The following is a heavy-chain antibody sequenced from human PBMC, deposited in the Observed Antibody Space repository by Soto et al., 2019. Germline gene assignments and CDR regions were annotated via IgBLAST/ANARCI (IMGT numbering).Heavy chain of an antibody. D-gene: IGHD6-19*01. CDR2: INAGNGNT. J-gene: IGHJ4*02. CDR3: ARDRQWLYVQYFDY. Sequence: QVQLVQSGAEVKKPGASVKVSCKASGYTFTSYAMHWVRQAPGQRLEWMGWINAGNGNTKYSQKFQGRVTITRDTSESTAYMELSSLRAEDTAVYYCARDRQWLYVQYFDYWGQGTLVTVSS. CDR1: GYTFTSYA. V-gene: IGHV1-3*01.